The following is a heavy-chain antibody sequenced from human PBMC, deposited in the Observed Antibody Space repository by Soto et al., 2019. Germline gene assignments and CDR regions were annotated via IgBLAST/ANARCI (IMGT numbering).Heavy chain of an antibody. CDR2: IIPIFGTA. Sequence: ASVKVSCKASGGTFSSYAISWVRQAPGQGLEWMGGIIPIFGTANYAQKFQGRVTITADESTSTAYMELSSLRSEDTAVYYCAHANRNKPTSGMDVWGQGTTVTVSS. D-gene: IGHD3-16*01. CDR3: AHANRNKPTSGMDV. CDR1: GGTFSSYA. J-gene: IGHJ6*02. V-gene: IGHV1-69*13.